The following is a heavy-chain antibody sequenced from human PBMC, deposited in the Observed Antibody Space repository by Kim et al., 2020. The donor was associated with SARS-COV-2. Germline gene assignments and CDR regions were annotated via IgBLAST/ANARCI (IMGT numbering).Heavy chain of an antibody. V-gene: IGHV3-15*01. CDR3: TTRIVGATGGRVY. J-gene: IGHJ4*02. D-gene: IGHD1-26*01. CDR1: GFTFSNAW. Sequence: GGSLRLSCAASGFTFSNAWMSWVRQAPGKGLEWVGRIKSKTDGGTTDYAAPVKGRFTISRDDSKNTLYLQMNSLKTEDTAVYYCTTRIVGATGGRVYWGQETLFTVS. CDR2: IKSKTDGGTT.